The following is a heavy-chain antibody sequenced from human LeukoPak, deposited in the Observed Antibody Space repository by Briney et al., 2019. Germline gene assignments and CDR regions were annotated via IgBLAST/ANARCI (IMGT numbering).Heavy chain of an antibody. J-gene: IGHJ4*02. V-gene: IGHV1-2*02. CDR2: INPNSGGT. CDR1: GYTFTGYY. D-gene: IGHD6-13*01. Sequence: ASVKVSCKASGYTFTGYYMHWVRQAPGQGLEWMGWINPNSGGTNYAQKFQGRVTMTRDTSISTAYMELSRLRSDDTAVYYCARDRAAAGTGDYWGQGTLVTVSS. CDR3: ARDRAAAGTGDY.